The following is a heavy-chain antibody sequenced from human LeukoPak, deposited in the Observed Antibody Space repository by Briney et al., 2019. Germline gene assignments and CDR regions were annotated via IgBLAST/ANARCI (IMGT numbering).Heavy chain of an antibody. CDR2: ISGSGGTT. V-gene: IGHV3-23*01. CDR1: GFTFSSYA. J-gene: IGHJ4*02. CDR3: AKDRDRTAMPQDFDY. Sequence: GGSLRLSCAVSGFTFSSYAMSWVRQAPGKGLEWVSTISGSGGTTYYADSVKGRLTISRDNSKNTLYLQMNSLRAEDTAVYYCAKDRDRTAMPQDFDYWGQGTLVTVSS. D-gene: IGHD5-18*01.